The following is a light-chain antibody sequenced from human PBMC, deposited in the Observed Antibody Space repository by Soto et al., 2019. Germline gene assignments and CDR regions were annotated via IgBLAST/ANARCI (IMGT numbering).Light chain of an antibody. J-gene: IGKJ2*01. CDR3: QQYGSSPYT. V-gene: IGKV3D-20*01. Sequence: EIVLTQSPATLSLSTGERATLSCGARQSVSSSYLAWYQQKPGLAPRLLIYDASSRATGIPDRFSGSGSGTDFTLTISRLEPEDFSVYYCQQYGSSPYTFGQGTKLEIK. CDR2: DAS. CDR1: QSVSSSY.